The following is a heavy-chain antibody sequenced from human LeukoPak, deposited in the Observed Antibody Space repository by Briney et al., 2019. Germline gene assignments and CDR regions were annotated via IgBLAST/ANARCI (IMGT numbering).Heavy chain of an antibody. Sequence: KTSETLSLTCTVSGGSVSSGSYYWSWIRQPPGKGLEWIGYIYYSGSTNYNPSLKSRVTISVDTSKNQFSLKLSSVTAADTAVYYCARGNTDDFWSGYYYFDYWGQGTLVTVSS. D-gene: IGHD3-3*01. V-gene: IGHV4-61*01. CDR2: IYYSGST. CDR3: ARGNTDDFWSGYYYFDY. CDR1: GGSVSSGSYY. J-gene: IGHJ4*02.